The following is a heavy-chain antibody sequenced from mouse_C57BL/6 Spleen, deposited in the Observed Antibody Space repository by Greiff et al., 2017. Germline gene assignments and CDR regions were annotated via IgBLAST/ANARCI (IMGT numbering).Heavy chain of an antibody. CDR1: GYAFSSYW. V-gene: IGHV1-80*01. Sequence: QVQLQQSGAELVKPGASVKISCKASGYAFSSYWMNWVKQRPGKGLEWIGQIYPGDGDTNYNGKFKGKATLTADKSSSTAYMQLSSLTSEDSAVYFCTKSNGNYVYYFDCWGQGTTLTVSS. J-gene: IGHJ2*01. CDR3: TKSNGNYVYYFDC. D-gene: IGHD2-1*01. CDR2: IYPGDGDT.